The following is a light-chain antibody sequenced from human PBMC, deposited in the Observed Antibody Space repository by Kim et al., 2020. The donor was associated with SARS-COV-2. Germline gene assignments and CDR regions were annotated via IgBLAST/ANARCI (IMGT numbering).Light chain of an antibody. CDR2: KVS. V-gene: IGKV2-30*02. Sequence: DVLMTQSPPSLPVTLGQPASISCRSSQSLVHSDGNTYLNWFQQRPGQSPGRLIYKVSNRDSGVPDRFSGSGSGTDFTLKISRVEAEDVGAYYCMQGTNSPPWTFGQGTKVDIK. J-gene: IGKJ1*01. CDR1: QSLVHSDGNTY. CDR3: MQGTNSPPWT.